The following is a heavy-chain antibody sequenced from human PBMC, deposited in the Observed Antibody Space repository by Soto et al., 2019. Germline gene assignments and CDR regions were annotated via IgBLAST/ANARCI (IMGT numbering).Heavy chain of an antibody. J-gene: IGHJ4*02. CDR1: GGSISSSSYY. Sequence: HLQLQESGPGLVKPSETLSLTCTVSGGSISSSSYYWGWIRQPPGKGLEWIWSIYYSGSTYYNPSLKSRVATSVDTSKNHFSLRLSSVTAADTAVYYCARQYNWNDVPIDYWGQGTLVTVSS. CDR3: ARQYNWNDVPIDY. V-gene: IGHV4-39*01. D-gene: IGHD1-1*01. CDR2: IYYSGST.